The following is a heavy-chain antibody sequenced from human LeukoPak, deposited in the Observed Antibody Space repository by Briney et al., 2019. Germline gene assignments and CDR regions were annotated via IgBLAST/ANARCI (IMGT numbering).Heavy chain of an antibody. V-gene: IGHV3-23*01. CDR3: VAVTGRPAGGGVYY. J-gene: IGHJ4*02. D-gene: IGHD6-19*01. CDR2: ISGSGDST. CDR1: GFTFSNYA. Sequence: PGGSLRLSCAASGFTFSNYAMRWVRQAPGKGLEWVSGISGSGDSTYYADSVKGRFTISRDNSKNTLYLQMNSLTGEDSAVYYCVAVTGRPAGGGVYYWGQGTLVTVSS.